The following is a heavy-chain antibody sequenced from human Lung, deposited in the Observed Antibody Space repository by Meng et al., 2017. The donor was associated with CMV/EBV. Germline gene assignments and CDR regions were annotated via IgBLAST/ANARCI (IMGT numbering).Heavy chain of an antibody. Sequence: GESLRLSCAASGFTFDDYGMSWVRQAPGKGLEWVSGINWNGGSTGYADSVKGRFTISRDNAKNSLYLQMNSLRAEDTALYYCARIYDFWSGSKGSAFDIWGQGTMVTVSS. CDR2: INWNGGST. CDR3: ARIYDFWSGSKGSAFDI. V-gene: IGHV3-20*04. J-gene: IGHJ3*02. CDR1: GFTFDDYG. D-gene: IGHD3-3*01.